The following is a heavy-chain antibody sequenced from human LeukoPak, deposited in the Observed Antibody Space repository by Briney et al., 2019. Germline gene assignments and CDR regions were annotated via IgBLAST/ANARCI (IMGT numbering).Heavy chain of an antibody. Sequence: ASVKVSCKASGYTFTSYGISWVRQAPGQGLEWMGWISGYNGNTNYEQKLQGRVTMTTDTSTSTAYMELRSLRSDDTAVYCCARDPKDFWSDYYSAQISDYWGQGTLVTVSS. J-gene: IGHJ4*02. D-gene: IGHD3-3*01. CDR3: ARDPKDFWSDYYSAQISDY. CDR1: GYTFTSYG. CDR2: ISGYNGNT. V-gene: IGHV1-18*01.